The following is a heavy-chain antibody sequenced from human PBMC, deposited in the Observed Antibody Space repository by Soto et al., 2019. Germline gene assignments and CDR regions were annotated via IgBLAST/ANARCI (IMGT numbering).Heavy chain of an antibody. D-gene: IGHD3-10*01. V-gene: IGHV3-23*01. Sequence: PGGSLRLSCVASGFTFSSYSMSWVRQATGKGLEWVSGFRAGGDDGTTYYADSVKGRFTISRGNSKNTLFLQMNSLRAEDTAIYYCAKKVNSGSGSQYFDYFVQGTLVTVSS. CDR3: AKKVNSGSGSQYFDY. CDR1: GFTFSSYS. CDR2: FRAGGDDGTT. J-gene: IGHJ4*02.